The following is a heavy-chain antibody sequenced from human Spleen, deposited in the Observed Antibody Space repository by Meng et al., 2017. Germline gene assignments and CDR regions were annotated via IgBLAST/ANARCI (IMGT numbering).Heavy chain of an antibody. Sequence: SVKVSCKASGGTFSSYAISWVRQAPGQGLEWMGGIIPIFGTANYAQKFQGRVTITADKSTSTAYMELSSLGSEDTAVYYCARARYCSSTSCYARYYYYGMDVWGQGTTVTVSS. CDR2: IIPIFGTA. CDR3: ARARYCSSTSCYARYYYYGMDV. D-gene: IGHD2-2*01. V-gene: IGHV1-69*06. J-gene: IGHJ6*02. CDR1: GGTFSSYA.